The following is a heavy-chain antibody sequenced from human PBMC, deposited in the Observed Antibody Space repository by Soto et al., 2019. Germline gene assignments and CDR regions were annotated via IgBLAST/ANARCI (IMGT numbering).Heavy chain of an antibody. CDR2: IPYDGSNK. Sequence: QVQLVESGGGVVQPGRSLRLSCAASGFTFSSYAMHWVRQAPGKGLEWVAVIPYDGSNKYYADSVKGRFTISRDNSKNTLYLQMNSLRAEDTAVYYCARGHNLDAFDIWGQGTMVTVSS. CDR1: GFTFSSYA. CDR3: ARGHNLDAFDI. D-gene: IGHD1-1*01. J-gene: IGHJ3*02. V-gene: IGHV3-30-3*01.